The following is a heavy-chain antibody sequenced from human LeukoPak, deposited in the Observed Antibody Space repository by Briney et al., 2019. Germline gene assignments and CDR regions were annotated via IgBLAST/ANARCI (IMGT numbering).Heavy chain of an antibody. Sequence: SETLSLTCAVSGVPISSFYWSWIRQPPGKGLQWIGYVFHTGDTNYNPSLKGRVTVSLDTSKDLVSLRLTSVTAADTAVYYCARGVYIAAAQYGYWGQGTLVTVSS. CDR3: ARGVYIAAAQYGY. CDR2: VFHTGDT. CDR1: GVPISSFY. V-gene: IGHV4-59*12. D-gene: IGHD6-13*01. J-gene: IGHJ4*02.